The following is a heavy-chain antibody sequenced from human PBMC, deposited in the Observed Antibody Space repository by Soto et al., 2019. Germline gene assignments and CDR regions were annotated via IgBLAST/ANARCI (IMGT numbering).Heavy chain of an antibody. V-gene: IGHV3-13*01. Sequence: PGGSLRLSCAASGFTFSSYDMHWVRQATGKGLEWVSAIGTAGDTYYPGSVKGRFTISRENAKNSLYLQMNSLRAEDTAVYYCARGGLGDCSSTSCYAPNYGMDVWGQGTTVTVSS. J-gene: IGHJ6*02. D-gene: IGHD2-2*01. CDR1: GFTFSSYD. CDR2: IGTAGDT. CDR3: ARGGLGDCSSTSCYAPNYGMDV.